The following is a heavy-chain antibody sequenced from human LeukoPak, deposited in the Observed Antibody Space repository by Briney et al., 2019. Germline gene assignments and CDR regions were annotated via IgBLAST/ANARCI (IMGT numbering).Heavy chain of an antibody. J-gene: IGHJ6*02. CDR2: IWYDGSNK. CDR3: ARDPDDFWSGYYIRPTDYYYGMDV. D-gene: IGHD3-3*01. V-gene: IGHV3-33*01. Sequence: GGSLRLSCAASVFTFSSYGMHWVRQAPGKGLEWVAVIWYDGSNKYYADSVKGRFTISRDNSKNTLYLQMNSLRAEDTAMYYCARDPDDFWSGYYIRPTDYYYGMDVWGQGTTVTVSS. CDR1: VFTFSSYG.